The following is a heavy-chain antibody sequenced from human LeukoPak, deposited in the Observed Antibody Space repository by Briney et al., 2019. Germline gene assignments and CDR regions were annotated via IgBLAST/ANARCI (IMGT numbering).Heavy chain of an antibody. CDR3: AKDLDDILSGYWGMDV. CDR1: GFTFDNYA. V-gene: IGHV3-23*01. J-gene: IGHJ6*02. CDR2: ISGTGSRI. D-gene: IGHD3-9*01. Sequence: PGGSLRLSCAASGFTFDNYAMNWVRQGPGKGLEWVSTISGTGSRIYYADSVKGRFIISRDNSKNTVYLQMNSLRAEDTALYHCAKDLDDILSGYWGMDVWGQGTTVTVSS.